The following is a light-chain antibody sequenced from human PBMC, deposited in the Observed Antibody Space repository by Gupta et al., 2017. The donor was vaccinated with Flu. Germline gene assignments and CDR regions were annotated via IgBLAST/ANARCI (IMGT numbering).Light chain of an antibody. CDR1: SSNVGGYNY. Sequence: QSALTQPAAVSGSPGPSSTISCTGTSSNVGGYNYVSWYQHHPGKAPKLLIYDVISRPSGVSNRFSGSKSGNTASLTISGLQAEDEGDYYCSSFTSSRTVLFGGGTQLTVL. CDR2: DVI. CDR3: SSFTSSRTVL. V-gene: IGLV2-14*03. J-gene: IGLJ2*01.